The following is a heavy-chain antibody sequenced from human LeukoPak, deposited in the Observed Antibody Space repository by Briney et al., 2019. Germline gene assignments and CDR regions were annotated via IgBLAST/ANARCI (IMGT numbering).Heavy chain of an antibody. CDR3: AREGIRFLEWLSDEPEYYMDV. D-gene: IGHD3-3*01. CDR2: ISYDGSNK. J-gene: IGHJ6*03. Sequence: GRSLRLSCAASGFTFSSYAMHWVRQAPGKGLEWVAVISYDGSNKYYADSVKGRFTISRDNSKNTLYLQMNSLRAEDTAVYYCAREGIRFLEWLSDEPEYYMDVWGKGTTVTISS. V-gene: IGHV3-30*04. CDR1: GFTFSSYA.